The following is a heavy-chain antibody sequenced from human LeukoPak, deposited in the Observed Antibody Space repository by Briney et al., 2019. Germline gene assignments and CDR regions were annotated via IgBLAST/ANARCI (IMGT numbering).Heavy chain of an antibody. CDR3: ASRHLTPASCGGDCYSPPTR. J-gene: IGHJ4*02. V-gene: IGHV1-69*05. Sequence: SVKVSCKASGGTFSSYAISWVRQAPGQGLEWMGGIIPIFGTANYAQKFQGRVTITTDESTSTAYMELSSLRSEDTAVYYCASRHLTPASCGGDCYSPPTRWGQGTLVTVSS. CDR1: GGTFSSYA. CDR2: IIPIFGTA. D-gene: IGHD2-21*02.